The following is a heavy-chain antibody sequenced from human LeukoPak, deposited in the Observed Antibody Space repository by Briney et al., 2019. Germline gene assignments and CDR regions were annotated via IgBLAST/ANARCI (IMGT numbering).Heavy chain of an antibody. CDR2: IKQDGSEK. Sequence: GGSLRLSCAASGFTFSSYWMSWVRQAPGKGLEWVANIKQDGSEKYYVDSVKGRFTISRDNAKNSLYLQMNSLRAEDTAVYYCARATVTTSDAFDIWGQGTMVTVSS. CDR3: ARATVTTSDAFDI. J-gene: IGHJ3*02. V-gene: IGHV3-7*03. D-gene: IGHD4-17*01. CDR1: GFTFSSYW.